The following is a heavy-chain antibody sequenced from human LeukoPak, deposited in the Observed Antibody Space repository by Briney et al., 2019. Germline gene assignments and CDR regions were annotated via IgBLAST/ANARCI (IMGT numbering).Heavy chain of an antibody. J-gene: IGHJ3*02. V-gene: IGHV4-39*07. CDR1: GGSISSSSYY. CDR2: IYYSGST. Sequence: NPSETLSLTCTVSGGSISSSSYYWGWIRQPPGKGLEWVGGIYYSGSTYYNSCLKSRVTISVDTSKNQFSLKRSSLTAADTAVYYCARDATMIVVVIEHAFDIWSQGSMVTVSS. CDR3: ARDATMIVVVIEHAFDI. D-gene: IGHD3-22*01.